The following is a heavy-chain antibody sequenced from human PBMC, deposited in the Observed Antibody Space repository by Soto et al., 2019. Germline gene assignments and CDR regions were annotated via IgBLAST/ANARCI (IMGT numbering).Heavy chain of an antibody. CDR3: ASHDYAHYGMDV. CDR1: GGSISSGDYY. CDR2: IYYSGST. V-gene: IGHV4-30-4*01. J-gene: IGHJ6*02. D-gene: IGHD3-16*01. Sequence: QVQLQESGPGLVKPSQTLSLTCTVSGGSISSGDYYWSWIRQPPGKGLEWTGYIYYSGSTYYNPSLKSRVSVSVDTIKNQFSLKLSSVTAADTAVYYCASHDYAHYGMDVWGQGTTVTVSS.